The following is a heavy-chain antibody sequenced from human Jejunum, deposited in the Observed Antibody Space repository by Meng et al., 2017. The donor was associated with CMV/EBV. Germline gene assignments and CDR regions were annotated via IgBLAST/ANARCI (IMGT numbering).Heavy chain of an antibody. D-gene: IGHD3-22*01. Sequence: QVQLVQSGAEVKKPGASVNVSCKASGYTFTSYAIHWVRQAPGQRLEWMGWINADNANTKYSQKFQGRVTFTRDTSASTAYMELSSLRSEDTAVYFCAIDPSGYYYKFWGKGTLVTVSS. CDR1: GYTFTSYA. J-gene: IGHJ4*02. CDR2: INADNANT. CDR3: AIDPSGYYYKF. V-gene: IGHV1-3*01.